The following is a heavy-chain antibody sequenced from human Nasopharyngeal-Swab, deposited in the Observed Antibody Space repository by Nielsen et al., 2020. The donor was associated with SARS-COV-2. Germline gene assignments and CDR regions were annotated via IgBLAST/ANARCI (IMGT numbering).Heavy chain of an antibody. CDR1: GGSFSGYY. Sequence: SETLSLTCAVYGGSFSGYYWSWIRQPPGKGLEWIGEINHRGSTNYNPSLKSRVTISVDTSKNQFSLKLSSVTAADTAVYYCARDYYDFWSGYSPWFDPWGQGTLVTVSS. J-gene: IGHJ5*02. CDR2: INHRGST. CDR3: ARDYYDFWSGYSPWFDP. D-gene: IGHD3-3*01. V-gene: IGHV4-34*01.